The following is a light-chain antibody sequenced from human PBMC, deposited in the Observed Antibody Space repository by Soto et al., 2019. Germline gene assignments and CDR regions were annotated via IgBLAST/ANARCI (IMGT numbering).Light chain of an antibody. V-gene: IGKV1-16*01. CDR2: GAT. J-gene: IGKJ4*01. CDR3: QQYQSYHPS. CDR1: EGINNY. Sequence: DIQMTQSPSSLSASIGDRVTIICRASEGINNYLAWFQQKPGKAPKSLIYGATYLQSGVPSRFSGSEFGTEFSLTISSLQPEDIETYYCQQYQSYHPSFGGGTQVDIX.